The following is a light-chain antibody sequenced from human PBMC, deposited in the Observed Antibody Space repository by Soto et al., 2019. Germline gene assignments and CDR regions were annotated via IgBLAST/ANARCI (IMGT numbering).Light chain of an antibody. CDR2: KAS. Sequence: DIQMTQSPSALSASVGDRVTITCRASQSISSWLAWYQQKPGKAPKLLIYKASSLESGVPSGFSGSGSGTESTLTISSLQPDDFATYYCQHYNNYPWTFGQGTKVDIK. CDR1: QSISSW. V-gene: IGKV1-5*03. J-gene: IGKJ1*01. CDR3: QHYNNYPWT.